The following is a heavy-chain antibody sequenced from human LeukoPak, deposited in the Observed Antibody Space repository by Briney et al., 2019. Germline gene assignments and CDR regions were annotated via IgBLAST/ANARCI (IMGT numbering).Heavy chain of an antibody. J-gene: IGHJ6*03. CDR3: ARDGPMVRGVIKYYYTDV. V-gene: IGHV3-21*01. D-gene: IGHD3-10*01. CDR1: GFIFSSYA. Sequence: GGSLRLSCAASGFIFSSYAMNWVRQAPGKGLEWVSSISSSSSYIYYADSVKGRFTISRDNAKNSLYLQMNSLRAEDTAVYYCARDGPMVRGVIKYYYTDVWGKGTTVTVSS. CDR2: ISSSSSYI.